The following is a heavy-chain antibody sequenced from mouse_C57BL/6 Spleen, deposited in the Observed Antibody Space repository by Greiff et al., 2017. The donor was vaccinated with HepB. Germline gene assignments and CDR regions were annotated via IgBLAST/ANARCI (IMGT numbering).Heavy chain of an antibody. V-gene: IGHV1-63*01. J-gene: IGHJ1*03. Sequence: VKLQQSGAELVRPGTSVKMSCKASGYTFTNYWIGWAKQRPGHGLEWIGDIYSGGGYTNYNEKFKGKATLTADKSSSTAYMQFSSLTSEDSAIYYCARNHYGSSHWYFDVWGTGTTVTVSS. D-gene: IGHD1-1*01. CDR2: IYSGGGYT. CDR1: GYTFTNYW. CDR3: ARNHYGSSHWYFDV.